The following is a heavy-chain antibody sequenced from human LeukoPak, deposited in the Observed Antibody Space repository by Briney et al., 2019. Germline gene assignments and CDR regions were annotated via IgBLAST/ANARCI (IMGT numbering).Heavy chain of an antibody. V-gene: IGHV3-7*04. CDR3: ARPMYDSRGFDASDI. J-gene: IGHJ3*02. CDR2: IRQDGGET. CDR1: GFTVSSNY. D-gene: IGHD3-22*01. Sequence: GGSLRLSCAASGFTVSSNYMSWVRQAPGKGLEWVANIRQDGGETYYVDSVKGRFTISRDNAKNSLHLQMSSLRAEDTAMYYCARPMYDSRGFDASDIWGQGTMVTVSS.